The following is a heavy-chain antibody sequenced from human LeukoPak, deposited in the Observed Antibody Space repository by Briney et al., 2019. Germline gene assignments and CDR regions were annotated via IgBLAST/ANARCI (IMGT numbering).Heavy chain of an antibody. CDR3: ARSGGQLASWFDP. CDR1: GYSFTSYW. D-gene: IGHD6-6*01. V-gene: IGHV5-51*01. Sequence: ESLKISCKGSGYSFTSYWIGWVRQMPGKGLEWMGIIYPRDSDTRYSPSFQGQVTISADKSISTAYLQWSSLKDSDTAMYYCARSGGQLASWFDPWGQGTLVTVSS. CDR2: IYPRDSDT. J-gene: IGHJ5*02.